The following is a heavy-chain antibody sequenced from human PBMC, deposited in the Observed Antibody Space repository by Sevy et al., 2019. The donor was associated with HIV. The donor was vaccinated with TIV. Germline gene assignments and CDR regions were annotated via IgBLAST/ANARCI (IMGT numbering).Heavy chain of an antibody. V-gene: IGHV3-21*01. J-gene: IGHJ4*02. CDR1: GINFKTYK. Sequence: GGSLRLSCVASGINFKTYKINWVRQTPGKGLEWVSSISFSGNYIYYADFAKGRFTISRDNARNSLYLQMISLTAEDTAVYYCATSSGWALDYWGQGTLVTDSS. CDR3: ATSSGWALDY. CDR2: ISFSGNYI. D-gene: IGHD6-19*01.